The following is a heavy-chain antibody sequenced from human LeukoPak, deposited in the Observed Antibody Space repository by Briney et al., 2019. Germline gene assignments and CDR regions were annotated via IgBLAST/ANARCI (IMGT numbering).Heavy chain of an antibody. V-gene: IGHV3-21*01. CDR3: ARDEEDIVVVVAAGAYFDP. Sequence: GGSLRLSCAASGFTFSSYSMNWVRQAPGKGLEWVSSISSSSSYIYYADSVKGRFTISRDNAKNSLYLQMNSLRAEDTAVYYCARDEEDIVVVVAAGAYFDPWGQGTLVTVSS. J-gene: IGHJ5*02. CDR2: ISSSSSYI. CDR1: GFTFSSYS. D-gene: IGHD2-15*01.